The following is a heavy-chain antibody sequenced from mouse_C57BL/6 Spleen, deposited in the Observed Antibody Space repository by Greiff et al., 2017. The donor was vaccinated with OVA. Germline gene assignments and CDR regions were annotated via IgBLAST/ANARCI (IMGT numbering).Heavy chain of an antibody. CDR3: ACYVCNSLCAMDY. Sequence: VQLQQPGPELVKPGASVKMSCKASGYTFTDYNMHWVKQSQGKSLEWIGYINPNNGGTSYNKKFKGKATLTVNKSSSTAYMELRSLTSEDSAVYYCACYVCNSLCAMDYWGQGTSVTVSS. V-gene: IGHV1-22*01. J-gene: IGHJ4*01. D-gene: IGHD1-1*01. CDR1: GYTFTDYN. CDR2: INPNNGGT.